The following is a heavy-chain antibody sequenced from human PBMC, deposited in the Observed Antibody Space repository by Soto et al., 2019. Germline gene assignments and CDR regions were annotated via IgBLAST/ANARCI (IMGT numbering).Heavy chain of an antibody. J-gene: IGHJ6*02. Sequence: PVGSLRLSCATSGFTFNTYPMTWVRQSPGKGLEWVSSISSTAGRTSSYADSVKGRFAISRDFSDNTVYLQMNNLRVDDTAVYFCAKGVLSFPYGMEVWGQGTTVTVSS. CDR3: AKGVLSFPYGMEV. CDR1: GFTFNTYP. V-gene: IGHV3-23*01. D-gene: IGHD3-10*01. CDR2: ISSTAGRTS.